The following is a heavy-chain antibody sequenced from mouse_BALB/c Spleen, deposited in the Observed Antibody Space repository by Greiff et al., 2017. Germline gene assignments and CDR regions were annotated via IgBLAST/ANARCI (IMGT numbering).Heavy chain of an antibody. D-gene: IGHD2-10*02. V-gene: IGHV14-3*02. CDR3: AEYGNYGAY. CDR2: IDPANGNT. J-gene: IGHJ3*01. CDR1: GFNIKDTY. Sequence: VQLKESGAELVKPGASVKLSCTASGFNIKDTYMHWVKQRPEQGLEWIGRIDPANGNTKYDPKFQGKATITADTSSNTAYLQLSSLTSEDTAVYYCAEYGNYGAYWGQGTLVTVSA.